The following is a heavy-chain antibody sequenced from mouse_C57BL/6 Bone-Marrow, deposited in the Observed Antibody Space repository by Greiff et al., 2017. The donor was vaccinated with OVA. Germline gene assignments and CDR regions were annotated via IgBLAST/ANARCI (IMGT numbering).Heavy chain of an antibody. CDR2: IRSKSSNYAT. CDR1: GFTFTTYA. Sequence: EVMLVESGGGLVQPKGSLKLSCAASGFTFTTYAMHWVRQAPGKGLEWVARIRSKSSNYATYYADSVKDRFTISRDDSQSMLYLQMNNLKTEDTAMYYCVREVGPIYDGDYDWYFDVWGTGTTVTVSS. CDR3: VREVGPIYDGDYDWYFDV. J-gene: IGHJ1*03. V-gene: IGHV10-3*01. D-gene: IGHD2-3*01.